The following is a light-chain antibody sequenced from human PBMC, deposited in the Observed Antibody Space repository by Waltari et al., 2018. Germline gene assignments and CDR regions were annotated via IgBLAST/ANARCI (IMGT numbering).Light chain of an antibody. J-gene: IGLJ1*01. CDR1: SPTIGAGSD. Sequence: QSVLTQPPSVSGAPGQRVTIPCTGSSPTIGAGSDVHWYLQLPGTAPKLLIYGNTNRPSGVPDRFSGSKSGTSASLAITGLQAEDEADYYCQSYDSSLSGYVFGTGTKVTVL. CDR2: GNT. V-gene: IGLV1-40*01. CDR3: QSYDSSLSGYV.